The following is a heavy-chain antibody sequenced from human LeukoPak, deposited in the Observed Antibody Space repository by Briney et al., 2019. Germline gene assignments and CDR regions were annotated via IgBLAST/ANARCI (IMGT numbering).Heavy chain of an antibody. CDR2: INPNSGGT. Sequence: ASVNVSCKASGYTFTGYYMHWVRQAPGQGLEWMGWINPNSGGTNYAQKFQGRVTMTRDTSISTAYMELSRLRSDDTAVYYCAIKIAAAGTVLDYWGQGTLVTVSS. J-gene: IGHJ4*02. D-gene: IGHD6-13*01. CDR1: GYTFTGYY. V-gene: IGHV1-2*02. CDR3: AIKIAAAGTVLDY.